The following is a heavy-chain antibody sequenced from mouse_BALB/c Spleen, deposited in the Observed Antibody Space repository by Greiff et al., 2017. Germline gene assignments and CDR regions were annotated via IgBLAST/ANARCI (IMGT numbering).Heavy chain of an antibody. CDR1: GFSLTSYG. D-gene: IGHD2-14*01. J-gene: IGHJ2*01. CDR2: IWAGGST. V-gene: IGHV2-9*02. CDR3: AGSYYRYDVLGY. Sequence: VKLVESGPGLVAPSQSLSITCTVSGFSLTSYGVHWVRQPPGKGPEWLGVIWAGGSTNYNSALMSRLSISKDNSKSQVFLKMNSLQTDDTAMYYCAGSYYRYDVLGYWGQGTTLTVSS.